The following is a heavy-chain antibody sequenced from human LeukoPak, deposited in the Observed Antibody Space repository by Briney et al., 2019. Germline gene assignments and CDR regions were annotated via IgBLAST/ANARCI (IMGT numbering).Heavy chain of an antibody. CDR2: FDPEDGET. V-gene: IGHV1-24*01. D-gene: IGHD2-2*01. CDR3: ATVPHLGYCSSTSCYPFDP. CDR1: GYTLTELS. Sequence: ASVKVSCKVSGYTLTELSMHWVRQAPGKGLEWMGGFDPEDGETIYAQKFQGRVTMTEDTSTDTAYMELSSLRSEDTAVHYCATVPHLGYCSSTSCYPFDPWGQGTLVTVSS. J-gene: IGHJ5*02.